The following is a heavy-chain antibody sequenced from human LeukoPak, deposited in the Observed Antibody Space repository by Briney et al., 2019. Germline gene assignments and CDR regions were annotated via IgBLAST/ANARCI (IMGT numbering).Heavy chain of an antibody. CDR3: VSFYETY. Sequence: GGSLRLSCAASGNYWMHWVRQVPGKGLVWVSHINSDGSWASYADSVKGRFTISKDNAKNTVYLQMNSLRAEDTAVYYCVSFYETYWGRGTLVTVSS. CDR2: INSDGSWA. D-gene: IGHD2/OR15-2a*01. J-gene: IGHJ4*02. V-gene: IGHV3-74*01. CDR1: GNYW.